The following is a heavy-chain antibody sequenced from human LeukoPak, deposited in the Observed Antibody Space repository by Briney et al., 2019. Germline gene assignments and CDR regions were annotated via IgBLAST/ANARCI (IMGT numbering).Heavy chain of an antibody. CDR1: GFSFSTYG. D-gene: IGHD4-11*01. J-gene: IGHJ6*03. CDR2: IRYDGSNE. Sequence: GGSLRLSCAASGFSFSTYGMHWVRQAPGKGLEWVAFIRYDGSNENYADSVKGRFTISRDNSKNTLYLQMNSLRAEDTAVYYCAKDSTVTTIRYYYMDVWGKGTTVTVSS. CDR3: AKDSTVTTIRYYYMDV. V-gene: IGHV3-30*02.